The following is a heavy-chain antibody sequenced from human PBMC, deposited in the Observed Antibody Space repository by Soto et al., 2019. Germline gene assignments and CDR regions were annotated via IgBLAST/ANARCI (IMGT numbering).Heavy chain of an antibody. Sequence: XESLKVSCKSSGNSFTSYWISLVRQMPGKGLEWMGRIDPSDSYTNYSPSFQGHVTISADKSISTAYLQWSSLKASDTAMYYCARHSTTSAFDIWGQGTMVTVSS. CDR3: ARHSTTSAFDI. CDR1: GNSFTSYW. D-gene: IGHD2-2*01. V-gene: IGHV5-10-1*01. CDR2: IDPSDSYT. J-gene: IGHJ3*02.